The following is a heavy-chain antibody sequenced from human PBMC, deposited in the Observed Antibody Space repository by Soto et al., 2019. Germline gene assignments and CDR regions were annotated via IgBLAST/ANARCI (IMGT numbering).Heavy chain of an antibody. CDR2: ISLSGST. D-gene: IGHD2-2*01. CDR1: GPSFSGHT. CDR3: ARGSGIAVIPGELEDVHYDY. V-gene: IGHV4-34*02. Sequence: QVQLTEWGAGPFKPSETLSPPFGGHGPSFSGHTLSWIRPSPGKGLEWIGEISLSGSTYYNPSLKTRVTISADTSKNQFSLTLNSVTAADTGVFYCARGSGIAVIPGELEDVHYDYWGQGTLVSVSS. J-gene: IGHJ4*02.